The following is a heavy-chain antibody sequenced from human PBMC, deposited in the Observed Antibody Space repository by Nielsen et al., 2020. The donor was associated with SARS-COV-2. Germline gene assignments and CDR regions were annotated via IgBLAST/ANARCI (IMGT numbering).Heavy chain of an antibody. D-gene: IGHD3-16*01. CDR2: IYPGDSDT. Sequence: GGSLRLSCKGSGYSFTTYWVAWVRQLPGKGLEWRGSIYPGDSDTRYSPSCQGQVTISADKSTSTAYLLWSSLKASDTAMYYCVRLRGSVNYRIDYGMDVWGQGTTVSVSS. J-gene: IGHJ6*02. CDR1: GYSFTTYW. V-gene: IGHV5-51*01. CDR3: VRLRGSVNYRIDYGMDV.